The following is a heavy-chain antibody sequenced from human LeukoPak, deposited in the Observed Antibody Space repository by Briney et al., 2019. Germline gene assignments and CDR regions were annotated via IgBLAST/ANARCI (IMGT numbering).Heavy chain of an antibody. CDR2: ISYDGSNK. Sequence: PGGSLRLSCAASGFTFSSYGMHWVRQAPGKGLEWVAVISYDGSNKYYADSVKGRFTISRDNSKNTLYLQMNSLRAEDTAVYYCAKSGTNANAFDIWGQGTMVTVSS. D-gene: IGHD1-7*01. J-gene: IGHJ3*02. V-gene: IGHV3-30*18. CDR3: AKSGTNANAFDI. CDR1: GFTFSSYG.